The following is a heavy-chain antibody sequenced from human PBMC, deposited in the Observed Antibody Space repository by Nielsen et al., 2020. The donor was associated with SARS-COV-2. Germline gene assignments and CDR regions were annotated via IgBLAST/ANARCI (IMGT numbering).Heavy chain of an antibody. V-gene: IGHV1-2*06. D-gene: IGHD3-22*01. J-gene: IGHJ4*02. CDR3: ARENTYYSDSSGYYYFDY. CDR1: GYTFTGYY. Sequence: ASVKVSCKASGYTFTGYYMHWVRQAPGQGLEWMGRINPNSGGTNYAQKFQGRVTMTRDTSISTAYMELSRLRSDDTAVYYCARENTYYSDSSGYYYFDYWGQGTLVTVSS. CDR2: INPNSGGT.